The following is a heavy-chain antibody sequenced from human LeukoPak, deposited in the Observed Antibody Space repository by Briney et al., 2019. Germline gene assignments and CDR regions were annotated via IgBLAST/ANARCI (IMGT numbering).Heavy chain of an antibody. CDR2: INYGGDT. CDR1: GGPFSVYD. J-gene: IGHJ6*03. D-gene: IGHD2-21*02. Sequence: SVTLSLPCGVGGGPFSVYDWRGVRQPPGKGLVGIGEINYGGDTNYNPYLKSRVTISVDTSKNQFSLKVRSVTAADTAVYFCARGLGWKVTPMGLFYMDVWGEGATVTVSS. V-gene: IGHV4-34*01. CDR3: ARGLGWKVTPMGLFYMDV.